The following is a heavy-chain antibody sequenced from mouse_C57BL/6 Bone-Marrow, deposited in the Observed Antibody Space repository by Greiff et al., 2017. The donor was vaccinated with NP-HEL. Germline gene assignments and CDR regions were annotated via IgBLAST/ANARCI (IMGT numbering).Heavy chain of an antibody. CDR2: IDPENGDT. J-gene: IGHJ3*01. V-gene: IGHV14-4*01. CDR1: GFNIKDDY. Sequence: EVQGVESGAELVRPGASVKLSCTASGFNIKDDYMHWVKQRPEQGLEWIGWIDPENGDTEYASKFQGKATITADTSSNTAYLQLSSLTSEDTAVYYCTTEEDDYDAFFAYWGQGTLVTVSA. D-gene: IGHD2-4*01. CDR3: TTEEDDYDAFFAY.